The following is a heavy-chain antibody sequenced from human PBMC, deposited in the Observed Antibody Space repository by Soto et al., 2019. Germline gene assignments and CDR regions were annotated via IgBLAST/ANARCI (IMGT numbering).Heavy chain of an antibody. J-gene: IGHJ4*02. CDR2: ISSNGGST. Sequence: PGGSLRLSCSASGFTFSSYAMHWVRQAPGKGLEYVSAISSNGGSTYYADTVKGRFTISRDNSKNTLYLQMSSLRAEDTAVYYCVRPASAYYLDYWGQGTLVTVSS. V-gene: IGHV3-64D*06. CDR3: VRPASAYYLDY. CDR1: GFTFSSYA.